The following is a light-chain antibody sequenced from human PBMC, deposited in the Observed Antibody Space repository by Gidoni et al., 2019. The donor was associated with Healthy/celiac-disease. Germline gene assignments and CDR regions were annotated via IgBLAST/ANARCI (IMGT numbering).Light chain of an antibody. J-gene: IGLJ3*02. CDR1: SSNIGNNY. V-gene: IGLV1-51*01. CDR3: GTWDSSLSAGV. Sequence: QSVFTQPPSVSAAPGQKVTISGSGSSSNIGNNYVSWYQQLPGTAPKLLMYDNNKRPSGIPDRFSGSKSGTSATLGITGLQTGDEADYYCGTWDSSLSAGVFGGGTKLTVL. CDR2: DNN.